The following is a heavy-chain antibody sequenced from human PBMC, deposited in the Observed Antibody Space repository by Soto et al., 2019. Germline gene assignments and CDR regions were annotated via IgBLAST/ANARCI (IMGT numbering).Heavy chain of an antibody. CDR3: ASGWLQIWLLNADAFDL. J-gene: IGHJ3*01. V-gene: IGHV4-34*01. Sequence: SETLSLTCAVYGGSFSGYYWSWIRQPPGKGLEWIGEINHSGSTNYNPSLKSRVTISVDTSKNQFSLKLSSVTAADTAVYYCASGWLQIWLLNADAFDLWGQGTMVTVSS. CDR2: INHSGST. CDR1: GGSFSGYY. D-gene: IGHD5-18*01.